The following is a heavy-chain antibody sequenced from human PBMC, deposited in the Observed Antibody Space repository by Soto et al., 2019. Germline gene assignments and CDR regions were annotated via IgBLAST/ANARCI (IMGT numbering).Heavy chain of an antibody. J-gene: IGHJ6*02. CDR2: ISGSGGST. CDR1: GFTFSSYA. Sequence: GGSLRLSCAASGFTFSSYAMSWVRQAPGKGLEWVSAISGSGGSTYYADSVKGRFTISRDNSKNTLYLQMNSLRAEDTAVYYCAKTQLGTYYYYGMDVWDQGTTVTVSS. D-gene: IGHD2-2*01. V-gene: IGHV3-23*01. CDR3: AKTQLGTYYYYGMDV.